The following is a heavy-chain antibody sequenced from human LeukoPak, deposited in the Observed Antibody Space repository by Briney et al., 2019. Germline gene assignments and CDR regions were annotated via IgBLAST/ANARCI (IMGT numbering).Heavy chain of an antibody. J-gene: IGHJ6*03. CDR1: GFTFSDYY. CDR2: ISSSGSTI. D-gene: IGHD5-18*01. V-gene: IGHV3-11*04. Sequence: KTGGSLRLSCAASGFTFSDYYMSWIRQAPGKGLEWVSYISSSGSTIYYADSVKGRFTISRDNAKNSLYLQMNSLRAEDTAVYYCARAANYYYYYMDVWGKGTTVTVSS. CDR3: ARAANYYYYYMDV.